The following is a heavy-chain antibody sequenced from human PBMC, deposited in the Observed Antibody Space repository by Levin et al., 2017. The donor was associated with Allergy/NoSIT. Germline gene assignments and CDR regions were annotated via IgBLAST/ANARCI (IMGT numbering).Heavy chain of an antibody. V-gene: IGHV3-9*01. Sequence: LSLTCAASGFTFDDYAMHWVRQAPGKGLEWVSGISWNSGSIGYADSVKGRFTISRDNAKNSLYLQMNSLRAEDTALYYCAKVRDYGDYVSEFDIWGQGTMVTVSS. D-gene: IGHD4-17*01. CDR1: GFTFDDYA. CDR3: AKVRDYGDYVSEFDI. CDR2: ISWNSGSI. J-gene: IGHJ3*02.